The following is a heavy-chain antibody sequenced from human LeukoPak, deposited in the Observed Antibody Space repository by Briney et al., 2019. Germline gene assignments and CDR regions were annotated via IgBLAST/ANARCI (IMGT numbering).Heavy chain of an antibody. D-gene: IGHD2-2*01. J-gene: IGHJ4*02. Sequence: PSETLSLTCTVSGGSISSSSYYWGWLRPPPGKELEWIGSIYYSGSTYYNPSLKSRVNISVDTSKNQFSLKLSSVTDADTAVYYCARDNPYCSSTSCSDYWGQGTLVTVSS. CDR2: IYYSGST. V-gene: IGHV4-39*02. CDR3: ARDNPYCSSTSCSDY. CDR1: GGSISSSSYY.